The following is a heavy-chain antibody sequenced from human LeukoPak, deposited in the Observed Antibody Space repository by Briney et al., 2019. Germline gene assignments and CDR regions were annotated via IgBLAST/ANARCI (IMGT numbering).Heavy chain of an antibody. CDR1: ADSLNSGGHC. J-gene: IGHJ4*02. CDR3: ARGGNRFGGFYFDY. CDR2: IHHSGRS. D-gene: IGHD3-10*01. V-gene: IGHV4-31*03. Sequence: SETLSLTCTVSADSLNSGGHCWAWIRQFPGKGLESIGFIHHSGRSRHNPSLKDRVAISVDTSRKQFALKLSSVTAADTAMYYCARGGNRFGGFYFDYWGQGIQVIVSS.